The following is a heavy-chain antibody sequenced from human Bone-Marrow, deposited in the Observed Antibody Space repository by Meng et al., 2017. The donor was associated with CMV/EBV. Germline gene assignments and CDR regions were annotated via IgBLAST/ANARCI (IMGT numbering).Heavy chain of an antibody. Sequence: GESLKISCAASGFTFSSYSMSWVRQAPGKGLEWVANIKEDGSEKYYVDSVRGRFTISRDNAKNSLYLQMNSLRAEDTAVYYCARFLVWYQLLFDYWGQGTLVTVSS. J-gene: IGHJ4*02. V-gene: IGHV3-7*01. CDR2: IKEDGSEK. CDR3: ARFLVWYQLLFDY. D-gene: IGHD2-2*01. CDR1: GFTFSSYS.